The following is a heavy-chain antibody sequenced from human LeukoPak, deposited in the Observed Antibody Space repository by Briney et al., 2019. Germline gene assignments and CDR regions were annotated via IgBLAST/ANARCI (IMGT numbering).Heavy chain of an antibody. V-gene: IGHV3-23*01. J-gene: IGHJ5*02. CDR2: ISGSGGST. CDR1: GFAFSSYA. CDR3: AKRVYYDFWSGPNWFDP. Sequence: GGSLRLSCAASGFAFSSYAMSWVRQAPGKGLEWVSVISGSGGSTYYADSVKGRFTISRDNSKNTLYLQMNSLRAEDTAVYYCAKRVYYDFWSGPNWFDPWGQGTLVTVSS. D-gene: IGHD3-3*01.